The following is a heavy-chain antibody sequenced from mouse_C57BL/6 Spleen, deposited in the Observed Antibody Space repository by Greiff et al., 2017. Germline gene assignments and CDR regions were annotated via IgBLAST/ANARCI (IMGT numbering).Heavy chain of an antibody. CDR1: YFAFMASA. Sequence: VVESGAELVRPGSSVKLSCKDSYFAFMASAMHWVKQRPGHGLEWIGSFTMYSDATEYSENFKGKATLTANTSSSTAYMELSSLTSEDSAVYYCAKGRGYYYAMDYWGQGTSVTVSS. J-gene: IGHJ4*01. CDR3: AKGRGYYYAMDY. V-gene: IGHV1-49*01. CDR2: FTMYSDAT.